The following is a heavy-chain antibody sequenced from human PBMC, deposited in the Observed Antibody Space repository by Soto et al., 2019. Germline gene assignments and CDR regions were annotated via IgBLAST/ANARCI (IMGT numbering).Heavy chain of an antibody. CDR3: ARVSLPYSSPWYFDY. V-gene: IGHV1-46*01. CDR1: GYTFTSYY. CDR2: INPSGGST. D-gene: IGHD6-13*01. Sequence: GASVKVSCKASGYTFTSYYMHWVRQAPGQGLEWMGIINPSGGSTSYAQKFQGRVTMTRDTSTSTVYMELSSLRSEDTAVYYCARVSLPYSSPWYFDYWGQGTLVTVSS. J-gene: IGHJ4*02.